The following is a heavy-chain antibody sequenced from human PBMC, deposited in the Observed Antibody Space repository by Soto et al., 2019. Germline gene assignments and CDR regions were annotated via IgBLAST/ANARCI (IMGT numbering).Heavy chain of an antibody. Sequence: AGGSLRLSCAASGFTFSNYGMSWVRQAPGKGLEWVSSITSRSDYIYYADSVRGRFTISRDNAKNSLFLQMNRLRAEDTAVYYCARDFGHGYYLDYWGRGTLVTVSS. J-gene: IGHJ4*02. D-gene: IGHD3-3*01. CDR1: GFTFSNYG. V-gene: IGHV3-21*01. CDR3: ARDFGHGYYLDY. CDR2: ITSRSDYI.